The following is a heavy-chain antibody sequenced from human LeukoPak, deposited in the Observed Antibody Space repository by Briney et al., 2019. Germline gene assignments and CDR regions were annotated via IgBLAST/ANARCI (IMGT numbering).Heavy chain of an antibody. CDR3: AKDVLDSSSWYGAFDI. V-gene: IGHV3-7*03. Sequence: PGGSLRLSCAASGFTFSSYWMSWVRQAPGKGLEWVANIKQDGSEKYYVDSVKGRFTISRDNAKNSLYLQMNSLRAEDTAVYYCAKDVLDSSSWYGAFDIWGQGTMVTVSS. J-gene: IGHJ3*02. CDR1: GFTFSSYW. D-gene: IGHD6-13*01. CDR2: IKQDGSEK.